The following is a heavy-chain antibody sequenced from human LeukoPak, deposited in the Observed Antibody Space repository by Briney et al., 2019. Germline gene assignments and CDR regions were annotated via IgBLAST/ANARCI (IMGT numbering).Heavy chain of an antibody. J-gene: IGHJ4*02. Sequence: GGSLRLSCAASGFTFSSYWMSWVRQAPGKGLEWVANIKQDGSEKYYVDSVKGRFTISRDNVKNSLYLQMNSLRAEDTAVYYCATTKIWSGYYSSGYYFDYWGQGTLVTVSS. CDR2: IKQDGSEK. V-gene: IGHV3-7*01. CDR3: ATTKIWSGYYSSGYYFDY. CDR1: GFTFSSYW. D-gene: IGHD3-3*01.